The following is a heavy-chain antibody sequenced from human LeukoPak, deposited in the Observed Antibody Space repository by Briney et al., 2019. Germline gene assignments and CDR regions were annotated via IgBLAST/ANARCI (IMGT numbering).Heavy chain of an antibody. V-gene: IGHV4-39*07. J-gene: IGHJ4*02. Sequence: SETLSLTCTVSGGSISGNTYFWGWIRQPPGKGLEWIVSMYYSGSTYYNPSLKSRVTVSVDMSKNQFSLKLSSVTAADTAVYYCARYGLIRGFEYWGQGTLVTVSS. CDR3: ARYGLIRGFEY. CDR1: GGSISGNTYF. D-gene: IGHD3-16*01. CDR2: MYYSGST.